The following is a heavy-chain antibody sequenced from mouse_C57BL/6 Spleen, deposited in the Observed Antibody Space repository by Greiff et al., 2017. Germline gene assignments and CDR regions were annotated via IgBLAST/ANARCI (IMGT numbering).Heavy chain of an antibody. D-gene: IGHD3-1*01. CDR1: GYTFTSYW. CDR2: IDPSDSYT. J-gene: IGHJ1*03. Sequence: QVQLQQPGAELVRPGTSVKLSCKASGYTFTSYWMHWVKQRPGQGLEWIGVIDPSDSYTNYNQKFKGKATLTVDTSSSTAYMQLSSLTSEDSAVYYCARQGGRRGYFDVWGTGTTVTVSS. V-gene: IGHV1-59*01. CDR3: ARQGGRRGYFDV.